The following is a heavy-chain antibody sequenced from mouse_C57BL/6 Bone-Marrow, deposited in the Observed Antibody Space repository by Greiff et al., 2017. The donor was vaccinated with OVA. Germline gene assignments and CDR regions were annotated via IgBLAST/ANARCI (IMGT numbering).Heavy chain of an antibody. CDR2: INPSTGGT. CDR1: GYSFTGYY. CDR3: ARPFSAWFAY. Sequence: EVQRVESGPELVKPGASVKISCKASGYSFTGYYMNWVKQSPEKSLEWIGEINPSTGGTTYNQKFKAKATLTVDKSSSTAYMQLKSLTSEDSAVYYCARPFSAWFAYWGQGTLVTVSA. J-gene: IGHJ3*01. V-gene: IGHV1-42*01.